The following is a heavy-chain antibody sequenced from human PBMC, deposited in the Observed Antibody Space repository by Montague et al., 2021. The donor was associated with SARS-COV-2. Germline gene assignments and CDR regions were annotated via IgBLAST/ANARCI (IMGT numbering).Heavy chain of an antibody. CDR2: IYYSGST. CDR3: ARESGSGSYLVY. Sequence: SETLSLTCTVSGGSISSSSYYWGWIRQPPGKGLEWIGSIYYSGSTYYNPSLKSRDTISVDTSKNQFSLKLSSVTAADTAVYYCARESGSGSYLVYWGQGTLVTVSS. CDR1: GGSISSSSYY. J-gene: IGHJ4*02. V-gene: IGHV4-39*01. D-gene: IGHD3-10*01.